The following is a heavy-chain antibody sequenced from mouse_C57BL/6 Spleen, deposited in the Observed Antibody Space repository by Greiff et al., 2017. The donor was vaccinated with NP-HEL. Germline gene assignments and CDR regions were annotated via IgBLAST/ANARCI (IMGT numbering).Heavy chain of an antibody. V-gene: IGHV5-6*01. Sequence: EVMLVESGGDLVKPGGSLKLSCAASGFTFSSYGMSWVRQTPDKRLEWVATISSGGSYTYYPDSVKGRFTISRDNAKNTLYLQMSSLKSEDTAMYYCARPEDGYYFYAMDYWGQGTSVTVSS. D-gene: IGHD2-3*01. CDR3: ARPEDGYYFYAMDY. CDR1: GFTFSSYG. J-gene: IGHJ4*01. CDR2: ISSGGSYT.